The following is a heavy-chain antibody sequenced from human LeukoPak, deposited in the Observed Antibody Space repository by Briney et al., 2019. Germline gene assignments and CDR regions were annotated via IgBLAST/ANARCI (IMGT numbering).Heavy chain of an antibody. CDR2: IYYTGST. J-gene: IGHJ3*02. Sequence: SETLSLTCTISGGSVSDYYWSWIRQSPGKGLEWIGYIYYTGSTTYNPSLKSRVTISVDTSKNQFSLKLSSVTAADTAVYYCARDGLYDFWSGYHTPDAFDIWGQGTMVTVSS. CDR3: ARDGLYDFWSGYHTPDAFDI. CDR1: GGSVSDYY. D-gene: IGHD3-3*01. V-gene: IGHV4-59*02.